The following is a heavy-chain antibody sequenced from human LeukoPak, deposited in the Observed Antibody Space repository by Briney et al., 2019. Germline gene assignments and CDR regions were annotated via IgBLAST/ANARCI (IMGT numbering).Heavy chain of an antibody. J-gene: IGHJ5*02. CDR3: ARERAYYDILPRWFDP. D-gene: IGHD3-9*01. CDR1: GFTFSSFG. V-gene: IGHV3-23*01. Sequence: GGSLRLSCAASGFTFSSFGMTWVRQAPGKGLEWVSAISDNGGSIFYADSVKGRFTISRDNSKNSLYLQMNSLRADDTAVYYCARERAYYDILPRWFDPWGQGSLVTVSS. CDR2: ISDNGGSI.